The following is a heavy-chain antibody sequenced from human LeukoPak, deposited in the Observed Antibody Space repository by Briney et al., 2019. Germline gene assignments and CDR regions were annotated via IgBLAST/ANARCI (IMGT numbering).Heavy chain of an antibody. V-gene: IGHV3-21*01. CDR2: LISSSSYI. CDR3: ARGNYYDGNFDY. Sequence: GGALRLSCAASGFSFSSYSMNWVRQAPGKGLEWVSSLISSSSYIYYADSVKGRFTISRDNPKNSLYLQINSLRAEDTAVYYCARGNYYDGNFDYWGQGTLVTVSS. D-gene: IGHD3-22*01. CDR1: GFSFSSYS. J-gene: IGHJ4*02.